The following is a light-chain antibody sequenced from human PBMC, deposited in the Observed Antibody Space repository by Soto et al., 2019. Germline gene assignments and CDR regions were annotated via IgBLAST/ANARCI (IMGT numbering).Light chain of an antibody. V-gene: IGKV3-20*01. Sequence: ESLLTQSPGTLSLSPGDRATLSCRASQSVTSNYLFWYQQKPGQAPRLLIYAASSRATGIPDRFSGSGSGTDFNLTISRLEPEDFAVYYCQQYGRSPYTFGQGTKVEI. J-gene: IGKJ2*01. CDR2: AAS. CDR3: QQYGRSPYT. CDR1: QSVTSNY.